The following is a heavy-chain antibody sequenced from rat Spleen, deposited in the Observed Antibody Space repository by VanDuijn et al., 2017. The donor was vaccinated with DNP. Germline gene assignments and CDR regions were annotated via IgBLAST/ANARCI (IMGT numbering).Heavy chain of an antibody. CDR1: GFTFSNYD. Sequence: EVQLVESGGGLVQPGRSLKLSCAASGFTFSNYDMAWVRQAPTKGLEWVASIRTSGGSTYYRDSVKGRFTVSRDNAKSTLYLQMNSLRSEDMATYYCARLYDDWGQGVMVTVSS. CDR2: IRTSGGST. CDR3: ARLYDD. D-gene: IGHD1-2*01. V-gene: IGHV5-25*01. J-gene: IGHJ2*01.